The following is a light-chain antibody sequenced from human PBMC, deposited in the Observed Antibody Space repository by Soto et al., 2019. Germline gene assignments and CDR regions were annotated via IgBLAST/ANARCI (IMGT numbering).Light chain of an antibody. V-gene: IGKV3-20*01. CDR2: GAS. J-gene: IGKJ1*01. CDR1: ESVNNNY. Sequence: EIVLTQSPGTLSLSPGERATPPCRVSESVNNNYLSWYQQKPGQAPRLLIYGASSRATGIPDRFSGSGSGTDFTLTISRLESEDFAVYYCQVYGRSPLNLTFGPGTKVDIK. CDR3: QVYGRSPLNLT.